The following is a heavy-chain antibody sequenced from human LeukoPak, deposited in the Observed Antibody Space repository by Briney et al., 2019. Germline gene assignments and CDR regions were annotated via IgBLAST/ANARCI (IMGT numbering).Heavy chain of an antibody. J-gene: IGHJ4*02. CDR1: GFTFSSYG. CDR3: ARDQSDIAAAGTFDY. Sequence: PGGSPRLSCAASGFTFSSYGMHWVRQAPGKGLEWVAVIWYDGSNKYYADSVKGRFTISRDNSKNTLYLQMNSLRAEDTAVYYCARDQSDIAAAGTFDYWGQGTLVTVSS. CDR2: IWYDGSNK. D-gene: IGHD6-13*01. V-gene: IGHV3-33*01.